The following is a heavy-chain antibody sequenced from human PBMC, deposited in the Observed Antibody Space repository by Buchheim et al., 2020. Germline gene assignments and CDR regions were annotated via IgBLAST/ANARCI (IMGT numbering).Heavy chain of an antibody. J-gene: IGHJ4*02. D-gene: IGHD6-19*01. CDR3: ARWAGTHPESSGWHD. CDR2: INHSGST. V-gene: IGHV4-34*01. Sequence: QVQLQQWGAGLLKPSETLSLTCAVYGGSFSGYYWSWIRQPPGKGLEWIGEINHSGSTNYNPSLKSRVTISVDTSKNQFSLKLSSVTAADTAVYYCARWAGTHPESSGWHDWGQGTL. CDR1: GGSFSGYY.